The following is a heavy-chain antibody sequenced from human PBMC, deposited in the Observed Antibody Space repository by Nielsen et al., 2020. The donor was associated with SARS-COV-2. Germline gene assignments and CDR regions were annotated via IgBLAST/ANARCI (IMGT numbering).Heavy chain of an antibody. V-gene: IGHV3-30*03. Sequence: GESLKISCAASGFTFSNYGMHWVRQAPGKGLEWVAAYDGSNKYYGDSVKGRFIISRDNSKNTLYLQMNSLRAEDTAVYYCATGIYYDSSGYYSIGGTFDYWGQGTLVTVSS. CDR1: GFTFSNYG. CDR3: ATGIYYDSSGYYSIGGTFDY. D-gene: IGHD3-22*01. J-gene: IGHJ4*02. CDR2: YDGSNK.